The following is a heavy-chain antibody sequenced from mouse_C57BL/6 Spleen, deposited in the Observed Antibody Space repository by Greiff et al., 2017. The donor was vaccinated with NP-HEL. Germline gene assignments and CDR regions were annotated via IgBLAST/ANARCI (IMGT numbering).Heavy chain of an antibody. CDR2: INPGSGGT. V-gene: IGHV1-54*01. D-gene: IGHD2-1*01. CDR3: ASGYGNSGWYFDV. Sequence: VHVKQSGAELVRPGTSVKVSCKASGYAFTNYLIEWVKQRPGQGLEWIGVINPGSGGTNYNEKFKGKATLTADKSSSTAYMQLSSLTSEDSAVYFCASGYGNSGWYFDVWGTGTTVTVSS. CDR1: GYAFTNYL. J-gene: IGHJ1*03.